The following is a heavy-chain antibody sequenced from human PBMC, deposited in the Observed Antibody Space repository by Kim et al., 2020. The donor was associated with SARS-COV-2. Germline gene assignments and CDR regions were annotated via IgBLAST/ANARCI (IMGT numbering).Heavy chain of an antibody. J-gene: IGHJ6*02. Sequence: SETLSLTCAVYGGSFSGYYWSWIRQPPGKGLEWIGEINHSGSTNYNPSLKSRVTISVDTSKNQFSLKLSSVTAADTAVYYCARAYYDFWSGYRPHGMDVWGQGTTVTVSS. V-gene: IGHV4-34*01. CDR2: INHSGST. CDR3: ARAYYDFWSGYRPHGMDV. CDR1: GGSFSGYY. D-gene: IGHD3-3*01.